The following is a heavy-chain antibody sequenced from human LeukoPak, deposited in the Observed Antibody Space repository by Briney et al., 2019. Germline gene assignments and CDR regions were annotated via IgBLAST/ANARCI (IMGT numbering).Heavy chain of an antibody. CDR2: INPNSGGT. J-gene: IGHJ5*02. Sequence: ASVKVSCKASGYTFTGYYMHWVRQAPGQGLEWMGWINPNSGGTNYAQKFQGRVTMTRDTSISTAYMGLSRLRSDDTAVYYCARRIPRIVVVVAATWFDPWGQGTLVTVSS. CDR1: GYTFTGYY. D-gene: IGHD2-15*01. CDR3: ARRIPRIVVVVAATWFDP. V-gene: IGHV1-2*02.